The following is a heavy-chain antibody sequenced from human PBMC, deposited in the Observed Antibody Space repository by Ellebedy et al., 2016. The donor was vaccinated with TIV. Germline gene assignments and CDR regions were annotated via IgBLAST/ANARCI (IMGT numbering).Heavy chain of an antibody. Sequence: GESLKISCAASEFTFSGSAMHWVRQASGKGLEWVGRIRSKANNYATAYAASVKGRFTISRDDSKNTAYLQMNSLTSEDTGFYYCTTPRLAYASGPWGQGTLVTVSS. CDR3: TTPRLAYASGP. CDR1: EFTFSGSA. V-gene: IGHV3-73*01. CDR2: IRSKANNYAT. D-gene: IGHD3-10*01. J-gene: IGHJ5*02.